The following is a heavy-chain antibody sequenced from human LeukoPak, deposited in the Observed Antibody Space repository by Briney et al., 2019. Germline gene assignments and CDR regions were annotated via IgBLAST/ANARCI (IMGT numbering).Heavy chain of an antibody. CDR3: AKDPRFGAVITKGFDY. CDR1: GFTFSSYA. Sequence: GGSLRLSCAASGFTFSSYAMSWVRQAPGKGLEWVSGIGGSGASTYYADPVKGRFTISRDNSKNTLYLQMNSLRAEDTAVYYCAKDPRFGAVITKGFDYWGRGTLVTVSS. CDR2: IGGSGAST. J-gene: IGHJ4*02. D-gene: IGHD3-3*01. V-gene: IGHV3-23*01.